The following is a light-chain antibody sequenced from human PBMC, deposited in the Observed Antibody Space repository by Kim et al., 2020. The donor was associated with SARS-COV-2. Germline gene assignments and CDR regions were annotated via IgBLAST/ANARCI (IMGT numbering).Light chain of an antibody. CDR3: QVWDSSSDHYV. CDR1: NIGSKS. V-gene: IGLV3-21*04. Sequence: SYELTQPPSVSVAPGKTARITCGGNNIGSKSVHWYQQKPGQAPVLVIYYVSDRPSGIPERFSGSNSGNTAILTISRVEGGDEAAYYCQVWDSSSDHYVFGTGTKVTVL. J-gene: IGLJ1*01. CDR2: YVS.